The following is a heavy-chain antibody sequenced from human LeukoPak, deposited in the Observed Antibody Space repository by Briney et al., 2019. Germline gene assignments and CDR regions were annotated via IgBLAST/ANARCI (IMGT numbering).Heavy chain of an antibody. V-gene: IGHV1-69*13. J-gene: IGHJ6*02. Sequence: ASVKVSCKASGGTFSSYAISWVRQAPGQGLEWMGGIIPIFGTANYAQKFQGRVTITADESMSTAYMELSSLRSEDTAVYYCARDLGYYYGMDVWGQGTTVTVSS. CDR2: IIPIFGTA. CDR3: ARDLGYYYGMDV. CDR1: GGTFSSYA.